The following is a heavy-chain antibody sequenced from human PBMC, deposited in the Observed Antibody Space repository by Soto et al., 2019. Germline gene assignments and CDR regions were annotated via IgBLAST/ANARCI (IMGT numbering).Heavy chain of an antibody. D-gene: IGHD3-3*01. Sequence: GASVKVSCKASGYTFTSYDINWVRQATGQGLEWMGWMNPNSGNTGYAQKFQGRVTMTRNTSISTAYMELSSLRSEDTAVYYCARDFWSGSTLYYSYYMDVWGKGTTVTVSS. CDR1: GYTFTSYD. CDR2: MNPNSGNT. CDR3: ARDFWSGSTLYYSYYMDV. V-gene: IGHV1-8*01. J-gene: IGHJ6*03.